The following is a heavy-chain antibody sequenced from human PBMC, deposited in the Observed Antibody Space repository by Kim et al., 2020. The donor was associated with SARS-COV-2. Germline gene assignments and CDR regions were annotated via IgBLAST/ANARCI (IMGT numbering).Heavy chain of an antibody. CDR3: TTDQSSYSSGQRRPGSYYYYYGMDV. V-gene: IGHV3-15*01. Sequence: GGSLRLSCAASGFTFSNAWMSWVRQAPGKGLEWVGRIKSKTDGGTTDYAAPVKGRFTISRDDSKNTLYLQMNSLKTEDTAVYYCTTDQSSYSSGQRRPGSYYYYYGMDVWGQGTTVTVSS. D-gene: IGHD6-19*01. J-gene: IGHJ6*02. CDR1: GFTFSNAW. CDR2: IKSKTDGGTT.